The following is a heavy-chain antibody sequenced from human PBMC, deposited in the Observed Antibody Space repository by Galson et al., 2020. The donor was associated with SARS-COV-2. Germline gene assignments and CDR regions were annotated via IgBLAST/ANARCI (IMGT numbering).Heavy chain of an antibody. Sequence: TGGSLRLSCAASGFTFSSYAMHWVRQAPGKGLEWVAVISNAGSNRYYADSVKGRFTISRDNSKNTLFLQMNSLRVEDTAVYYCARGPRFGELLSPFDSWGQGTLVTVSS. CDR1: GFTFSSYA. CDR2: ISNAGSNR. V-gene: IGHV3-30-3*01. CDR3: ARGPRFGELLSPFDS. D-gene: IGHD3-10*01. J-gene: IGHJ4*02.